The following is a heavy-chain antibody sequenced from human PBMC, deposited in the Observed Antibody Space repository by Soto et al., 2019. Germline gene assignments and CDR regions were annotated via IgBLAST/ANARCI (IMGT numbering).Heavy chain of an antibody. CDR2: ILPIFGTA. CDR1: GGTFSSYA. V-gene: IGHV1-69*01. D-gene: IGHD6-13*01. CDR3: ARCRRIAAAGYYYYGMDV. Sequence: QVQLVQSGAEVKKPGSSVKVSCKASGGTFSSYAISWVRQAPGQGLEWMGGILPIFGTANYAQKFQGRVTITAEESTSTAYMELSSLRSEDTAVYYCARCRRIAAAGYYYYGMDVWGQGTTVTVSS. J-gene: IGHJ6*02.